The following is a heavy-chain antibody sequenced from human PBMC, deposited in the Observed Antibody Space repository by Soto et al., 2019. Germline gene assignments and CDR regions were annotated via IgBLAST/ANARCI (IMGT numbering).Heavy chain of an antibody. D-gene: IGHD2-21*02. Sequence: GGSLRLSCAASGFTFSSYAMSWVRQAPGKGLEWVSSISSSSSYIYYADSVKGRFTISRDDSKNMLYLEMNSLKTEDTALYYCTTCGTDCFSVYWGQGALVTVS. J-gene: IGHJ4*02. CDR3: TTCGTDCFSVY. CDR1: GFTFSSYA. V-gene: IGHV3-21*03. CDR2: ISSSSSYI.